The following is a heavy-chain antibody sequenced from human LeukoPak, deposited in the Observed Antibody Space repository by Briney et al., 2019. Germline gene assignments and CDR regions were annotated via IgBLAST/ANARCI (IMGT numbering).Heavy chain of an antibody. CDR2: IYSGGST. V-gene: IGHV3-53*01. CDR1: GFTVSTNY. D-gene: IGHD1/OR15-1a*01. Sequence: PGGSLRLSCAASGFTVSTNYMSWVRQAPGKGLEWVSVIYSGGSTYYADSVKGRFTLSRDNSKNTLYLQMNSLRAEDTAVYYCGRIAINANNGMDVWGQGTTVTVSS. J-gene: IGHJ6*02. CDR3: GRIAINANNGMDV.